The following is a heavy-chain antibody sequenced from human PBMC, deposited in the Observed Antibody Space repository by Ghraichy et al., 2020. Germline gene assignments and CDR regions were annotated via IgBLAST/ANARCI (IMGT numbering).Heavy chain of an antibody. J-gene: IGHJ6*02. Sequence: GSLRLSCVVSGFTFNTYWIHWVRQAPGKGLVWVSRINSDGSNPNYADSVKGRFTISRDNAKNTLYLQMNSLTAEDTAVYYCARNTPVVLGPGYYYYAMDVWGQGTTVTVSS. CDR2: INSDGSNP. V-gene: IGHV3-74*01. CDR3: ARNTPVVLGPGYYYYAMDV. CDR1: GFTFNTYW. D-gene: IGHD2-21*01.